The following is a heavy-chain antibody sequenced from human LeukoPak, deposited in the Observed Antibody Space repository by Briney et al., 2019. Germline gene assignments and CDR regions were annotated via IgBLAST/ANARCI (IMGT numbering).Heavy chain of an antibody. J-gene: IGHJ4*02. V-gene: IGHV1-18*01. Sequence: ASVKVSCKASGYTFMKFGISWVRQAPGQGLEWMGWINPYNGETHYAQSLEDRVTMTRETSTNTAYVEVKGLRSDDTAVYFCGRLGPDNSAWTGVDYWGQGTLVIVSS. D-gene: IGHD6-19*01. CDR2: INPYNGET. CDR1: GYTFMKFG. CDR3: GRLGPDNSAWTGVDY.